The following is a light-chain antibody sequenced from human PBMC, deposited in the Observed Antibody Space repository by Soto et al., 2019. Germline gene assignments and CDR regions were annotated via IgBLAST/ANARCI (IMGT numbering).Light chain of an antibody. J-gene: IGLJ1*01. CDR3: QSHDKSLSGFYV. V-gene: IGLV1-40*01. Sequence: SVLTQPPSVSGAPGQRVTTSCTGSSSNIGAGYAVHWYQKLPGTGPKLLIYNNAIRPSGVPDRFSGSRSGTSASLAITGLQAEDEADYYCQSHDKSLSGFYVFGTGTKVTVL. CDR1: SSNIGAGYA. CDR2: NNA.